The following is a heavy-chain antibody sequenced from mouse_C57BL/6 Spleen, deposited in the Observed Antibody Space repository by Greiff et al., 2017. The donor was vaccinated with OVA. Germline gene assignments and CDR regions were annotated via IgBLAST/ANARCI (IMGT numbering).Heavy chain of an antibody. Sequence: VQLQQPGAELVKPGASVKMSCKASGYTFTSYWITWVKQRPGQGLEWIGDIYPGSGNTYYNEKFKGKATLTAEESSSTAYMQLSSLTSEDSAVYFCARERVITTVVATDYWGQGTTLTVSS. CDR3: ARERVITTVVATDY. D-gene: IGHD1-1*01. CDR2: IYPGSGNT. V-gene: IGHV1-55*01. CDR1: GYTFTSYW. J-gene: IGHJ2*01.